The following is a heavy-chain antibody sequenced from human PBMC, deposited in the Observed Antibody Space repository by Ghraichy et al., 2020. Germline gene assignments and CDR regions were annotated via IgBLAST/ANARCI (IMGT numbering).Heavy chain of an antibody. J-gene: IGHJ5*02. Sequence: GGSLRLSCVASGFTFSSYGMNWVRQAPGKGLEWVANIKQDETDKYYVDSVKGRFTISRDNAKNTLYLQMNSLRVEDTAVYYCTTAGYSRRGYHWGQGTLVTVSS. V-gene: IGHV3-7*01. CDR2: IKQDETDK. CDR1: GFTFSSYG. CDR3: TTAGYSRRGYH. D-gene: IGHD2-15*01.